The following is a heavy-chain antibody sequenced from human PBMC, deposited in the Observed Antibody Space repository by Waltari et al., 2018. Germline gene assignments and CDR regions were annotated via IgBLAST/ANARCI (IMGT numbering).Heavy chain of an antibody. D-gene: IGHD6-13*01. CDR1: GGTFRSYA. Sequence: QVQLVQSGAEVKKPGSSVKVSCKASGGTFRSYALSWVRTAPGPGLEWMGGIIPIFGTANYAQKFQGRVTITADESTSTAYMELSSLRSEDTAVYYCARDRVGQQLVLYYYGMDVWGQGTTVTVSS. CDR3: ARDRVGQQLVLYYYGMDV. CDR2: IIPIFGTA. J-gene: IGHJ6*02. V-gene: IGHV1-69*01.